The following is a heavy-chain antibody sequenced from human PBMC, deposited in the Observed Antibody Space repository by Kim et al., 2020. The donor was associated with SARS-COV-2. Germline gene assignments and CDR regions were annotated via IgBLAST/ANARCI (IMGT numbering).Heavy chain of an antibody. CDR3: ARGPLYASGRGYFYL. CDR1: GFTFTMYS. J-gene: IGHJ4*03. D-gene: IGHD6-19*01. Sequence: GGSLRLSCAASGFTFTMYSLHWVRQAPGKGLERVAFISFDGSNTDYADSVKGRFTVSRDSSKNTVFPEMSRLRLADTALYFCARGPLYASGRGYFYLWG. CDR2: ISFDGSNT. V-gene: IGHV3-30*04.